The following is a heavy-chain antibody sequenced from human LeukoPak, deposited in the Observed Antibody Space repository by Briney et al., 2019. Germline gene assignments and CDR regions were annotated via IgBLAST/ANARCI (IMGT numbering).Heavy chain of an antibody. D-gene: IGHD1-26*01. CDR3: ARHTHSGSYQPPFDY. J-gene: IGHJ4*02. V-gene: IGHV5-51*01. CDR2: IYPGDADT. Sequence: GESLKISCKASGYSSTNYWIGWVRHMPGKVLGWMGIIYPGDADTGDSPSFHGQVTISAETPISTAYLQWSGLKASDTAMYYCARHTHSGSYQPPFDYWGQGTLVTVSS. CDR1: GYSSTNYW.